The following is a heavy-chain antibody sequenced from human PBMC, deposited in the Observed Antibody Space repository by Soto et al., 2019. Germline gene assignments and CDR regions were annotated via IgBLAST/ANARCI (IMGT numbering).Heavy chain of an antibody. J-gene: IGHJ4*02. V-gene: IGHV1-46*03. Sequence: QVQLVQSGAEVQKPGASVKVSCKAYGYTFTSYYIHWVRQAPGQGLEWMAMINPSAGGANYAQKFQGRVTMTRDTSTSTVYMELSSLTSEDTAVYFCARGSAYDREPFDYWGQGTLVTVSP. CDR3: ARGSAYDREPFDY. CDR2: INPSAGGA. D-gene: IGHD5-12*01. CDR1: GYTFTSYY.